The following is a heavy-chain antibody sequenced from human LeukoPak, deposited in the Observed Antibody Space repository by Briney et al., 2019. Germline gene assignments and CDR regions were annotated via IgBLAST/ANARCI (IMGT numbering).Heavy chain of an antibody. CDR3: ARDSEGY. Sequence: GGSMRLSCAASGFTFSSYAMHWVRQAPGKGLEWVAVISYDGSNKYYADSVKGRFTISRDNSKNTLYLQMNSLRAEDTAVYYCARDSEGYWGQGTLVTVSS. CDR2: ISYDGSNK. V-gene: IGHV3-30*04. CDR1: GFTFSSYA. J-gene: IGHJ4*02. D-gene: IGHD1-26*01.